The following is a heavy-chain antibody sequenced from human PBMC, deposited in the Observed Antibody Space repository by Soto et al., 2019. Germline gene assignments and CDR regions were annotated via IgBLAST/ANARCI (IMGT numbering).Heavy chain of an antibody. V-gene: IGHV3-11*06. CDR1: GFTFGDSY. Sequence: GGSLSLSCAGSGFTFGDSYMRWIRQAPGKGLEWLSYISPGSRYPAYADSVKGRFTISRDNAKRSLYLQMMSLTAEDTAIYYCVRGGGGGLFDPWGQGTMVTVSS. D-gene: IGHD2-15*01. CDR2: ISPGSRYP. J-gene: IGHJ5*02. CDR3: VRGGGGGLFDP.